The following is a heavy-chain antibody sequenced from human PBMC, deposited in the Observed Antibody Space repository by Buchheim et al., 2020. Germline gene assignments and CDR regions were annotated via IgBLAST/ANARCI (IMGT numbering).Heavy chain of an antibody. J-gene: IGHJ6*03. CDR1: GGSISNSDSYY. CDR3: ARQITVVRELTVQYYHYMDV. D-gene: IGHD3-10*01. V-gene: IGHV4-39*01. Sequence: QVQLQESSPSVVKPTETLSLTCTVSGGSISNSDSYYWGWIRQPPGKGLEWIGSIYYGGSTYYNPSLKSRVTISVDTSKNQFSLMLSSVTAADTAVYYCARQITVVRELTVQYYHYMDVWGKGTT. CDR2: IYYGGST.